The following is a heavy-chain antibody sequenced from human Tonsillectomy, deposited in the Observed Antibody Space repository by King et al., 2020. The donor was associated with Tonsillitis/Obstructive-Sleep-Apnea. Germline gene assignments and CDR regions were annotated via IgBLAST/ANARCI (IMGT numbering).Heavy chain of an antibody. J-gene: IGHJ2*01. Sequence: VQLVESGGGVVQPGRSLRLSCAASGFTFSSYGMHWVRQAPGKGLEWVAVIWYDGSNKYYADSVKGRFTISRDNSKNTLYLQMNSLRAEDTAVYYCARGEYECRSTSCYGGAFWYFDLWGRGTLVTVSS. CDR1: GFTFSSYG. CDR3: ARGEYECRSTSCYGGAFWYFDL. V-gene: IGHV3-33*01. D-gene: IGHD2-2*01. CDR2: IWYDGSNK.